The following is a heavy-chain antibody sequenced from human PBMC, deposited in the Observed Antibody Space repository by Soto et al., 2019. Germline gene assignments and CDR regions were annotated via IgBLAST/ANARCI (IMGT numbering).Heavy chain of an antibody. Sequence: PVGSLRLSCEASGFTFTSYSMHWVRQAPGKGLEWVAFISYDGKNTNYAGSVKGRFSISRDNSKKTLFLQMDSLRVEDTATYYCLRIAMIAHDYWGQGSQVTVSS. CDR2: ISYDGKNT. D-gene: IGHD2-21*01. V-gene: IGHV3-30*04. CDR3: LRIAMIAHDY. CDR1: GFTFTSYS. J-gene: IGHJ4*02.